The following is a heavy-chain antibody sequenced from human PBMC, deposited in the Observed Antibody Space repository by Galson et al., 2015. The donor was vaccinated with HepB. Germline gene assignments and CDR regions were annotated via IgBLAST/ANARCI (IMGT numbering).Heavy chain of an antibody. D-gene: IGHD3-22*01. J-gene: IGHJ4*02. CDR2: ISASGDDT. CDR1: GFAFSNYV. V-gene: IGHV3-23*01. Sequence: SLRLSCAASGFAFSNYVMSWVRQAPGKGLEWVSTISASGDDTYYADPVKGRFTISRDNSKNTLNVQMNSLRADDTAAYYCAAGYYYGDLGRDWGQGTLVIVSS. CDR3: AAGYYYGDLGRD.